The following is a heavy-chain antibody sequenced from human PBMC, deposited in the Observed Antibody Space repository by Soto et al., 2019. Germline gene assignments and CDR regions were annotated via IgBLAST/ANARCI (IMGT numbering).Heavy chain of an antibody. V-gene: IGHV4-31*03. CDR2: IYYSGST. CDR1: GGSISSGGYY. CDR3: ARDLREATIGFDP. J-gene: IGHJ5*02. D-gene: IGHD5-12*01. Sequence: SETLSLTCTVSGGSISSGGYYWSWIRQHPGKGLEWIGYIYYSGSTYYNPSLKSRVTISVDTSKNQFSLKLSSVTAAETAVYYCARDLREATIGFDPWGQETLVTVSP.